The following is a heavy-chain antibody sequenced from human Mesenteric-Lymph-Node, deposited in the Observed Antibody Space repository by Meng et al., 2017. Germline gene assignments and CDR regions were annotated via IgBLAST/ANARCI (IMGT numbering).Heavy chain of an antibody. CDR1: GYTFTGYY. CDR2: INPNSGGT. V-gene: IGHV1-2*02. D-gene: IGHD3-22*01. Sequence: ASVKVSCKASGYTFTGYYMHWVRQAPGQGLEWMGWINPNSGGTNYAQKFQGRVTMTRDTSISTAYMELSRLRSDDTAVYYCARGGCYDSMGGSPDYWGQGTLVTVSS. J-gene: IGHJ4*02. CDR3: ARGGCYDSMGGSPDY.